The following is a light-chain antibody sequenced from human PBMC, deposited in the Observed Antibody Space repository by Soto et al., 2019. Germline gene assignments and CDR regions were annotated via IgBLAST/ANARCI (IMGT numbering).Light chain of an antibody. CDR1: QSISSW. Sequence: EIQMTQSPSTLSASVGDRVTITCRASQSISSWLAWYQQKPGKAPKLLIYKASSLESGVPSRFSGSGSGTEFTLTISSLQPDDFATYYCQQYNSYCTFGQGTKVEIK. V-gene: IGKV1-5*03. J-gene: IGKJ1*01. CDR2: KAS. CDR3: QQYNSYCT.